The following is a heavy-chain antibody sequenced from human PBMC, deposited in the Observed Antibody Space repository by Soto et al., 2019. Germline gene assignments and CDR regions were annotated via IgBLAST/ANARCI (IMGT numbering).Heavy chain of an antibody. D-gene: IGHD2-15*01. CDR3: ARADVVVAADAFDI. J-gene: IGHJ3*02. Sequence: GGSLRLSCAASEFTFSNFGMHWVRQAPGKGLEWVAVIYYDGSNEYYADSVKGRFTISRDNSKNTLYLQMNSLRAEDTAVYYCARADVVVAADAFDIWGQGTTVTVSS. CDR1: EFTFSNFG. CDR2: IYYDGSNE. V-gene: IGHV3-33*01.